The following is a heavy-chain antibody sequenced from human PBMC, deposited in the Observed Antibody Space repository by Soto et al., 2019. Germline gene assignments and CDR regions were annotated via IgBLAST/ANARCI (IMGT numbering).Heavy chain of an antibody. CDR1: GFTFSDSA. CDR3: AKTGHWLDVQLDS. Sequence: EVQLLESGGGLVQPGGSLRLSCTGSGFTFSDSAMTCVRQAPGKGLEWVSISSAAGRSTYHADSVRGRFTISRDNSRNTLYLRMTSLRADDTPVYYCAKTGHWLDVQLDSWGQGTQVTVAS. V-gene: IGHV3-23*01. J-gene: IGHJ4*02. CDR2: SSAAGRST. D-gene: IGHD6-19*01.